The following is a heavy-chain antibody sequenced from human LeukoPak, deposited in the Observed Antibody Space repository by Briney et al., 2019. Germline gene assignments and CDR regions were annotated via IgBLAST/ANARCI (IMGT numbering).Heavy chain of an antibody. CDR1: GFTFDDYG. Sequence: PGGSLRLSCAASGFTFDDYGLSWVRQAPGKGLEWVSGINWNGGSTGYADSVKGRFTISRDNAKNSLYLQMNSLRAEDTALYHCARDLRYYDFWSGPLANYYYYYMDVWGKGTTVTVSS. J-gene: IGHJ6*03. CDR3: ARDLRYYDFWSGPLANYYYYYMDV. D-gene: IGHD3-3*01. V-gene: IGHV3-20*01. CDR2: INWNGGST.